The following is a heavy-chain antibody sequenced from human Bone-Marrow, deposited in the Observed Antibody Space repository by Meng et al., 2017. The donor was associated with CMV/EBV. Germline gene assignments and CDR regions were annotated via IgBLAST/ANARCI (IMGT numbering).Heavy chain of an antibody. V-gene: IGHV1-2*02. CDR3: ARDGVLRFLEWDNWFDP. CDR2: INPNSGGT. CDR1: GYTFTGYY. J-gene: IGHJ5*02. Sequence: ASVKVSCKASGYTFTGYYMHWVRQAPGQGLEWMGWINPNSGGTNYAQKFQDRVTMTRDTSISTAYMELSRLRSDDTAVYYCARDGVLRFLEWDNWFDPWGQGTLVTVSS. D-gene: IGHD3-3*01.